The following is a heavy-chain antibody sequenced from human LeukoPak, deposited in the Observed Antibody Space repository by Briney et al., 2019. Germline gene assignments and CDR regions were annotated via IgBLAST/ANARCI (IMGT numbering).Heavy chain of an antibody. CDR2: TYYRSKWYH. Sequence: SQTLSLTCVISGDSFSSDGVAWNWIRQSPARVLEWLGRTYYRSKWYHGITINPAQSTNLFSLQLNSVTPEDTAVYYCARGKYSAFDIWGQGTMVTVSS. CDR3: ARGKYSAFDI. V-gene: IGHV6-1*01. CDR1: GDSFSSDGVA. D-gene: IGHD2-21*01. J-gene: IGHJ3*02.